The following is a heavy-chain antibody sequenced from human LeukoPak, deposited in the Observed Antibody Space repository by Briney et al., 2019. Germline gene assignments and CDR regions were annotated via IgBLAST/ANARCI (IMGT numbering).Heavy chain of an antibody. D-gene: IGHD1-1*01. CDR3: ARADNWNDPVDY. Sequence: SETLSLTCAVSGDSINSYYWSWIRQPPGKGLEWIGEINHSGSTNYNPSLKSRVTISVDTSKNQFSLKLSSVTAADTAVYYCARADNWNDPVDYWGQGTLVTVSS. CDR2: INHSGST. V-gene: IGHV4-34*01. J-gene: IGHJ4*02. CDR1: GDSINSYY.